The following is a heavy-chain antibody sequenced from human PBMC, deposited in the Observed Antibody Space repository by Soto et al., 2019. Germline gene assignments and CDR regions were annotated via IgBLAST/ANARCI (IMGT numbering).Heavy chain of an antibody. V-gene: IGHV1-18*01. J-gene: IGHJ4*02. CDR3: ARESYYGAYFFPDY. Sequence: ASGKGSCKSSGYTFTSYGISWVRQSPVQGHERMGWSSAYNGNTNYAQKLQGRVTMTTDTSTSTANMGLRSLRSDDTAVYSCARESYYGAYFFPDYGGQEALVTVSS. D-gene: IGHD4-17*01. CDR2: SSAYNGNT. CDR1: GYTFTSYG.